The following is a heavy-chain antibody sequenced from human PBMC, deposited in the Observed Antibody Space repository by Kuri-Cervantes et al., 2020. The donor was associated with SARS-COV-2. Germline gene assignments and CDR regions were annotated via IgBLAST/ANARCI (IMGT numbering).Heavy chain of an antibody. CDR3: ARESSSSLNYYYGMGT. J-gene: IGHJ6*02. CDR1: GFTFSSYN. D-gene: IGHD6-6*01. CDR2: ISFYRHDA. Sequence: GESLKISCAASGFTFSSYNMHWVRQPPGKGLEWVAIISFYRHDAHYADSVKGRFTISRDNSKNTLYLQMDSLTTEDTAVYYCARESSSSLNYYYGMGTWGQGTSVTVSS. V-gene: IGHV3-30*04.